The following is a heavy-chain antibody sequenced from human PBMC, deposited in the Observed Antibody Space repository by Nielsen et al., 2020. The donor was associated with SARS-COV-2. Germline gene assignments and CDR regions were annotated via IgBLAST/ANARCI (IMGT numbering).Heavy chain of an antibody. V-gene: IGHV3-20*01. CDR2: TSWNGDTT. D-gene: IGHD5-24*01. CDR3: VRGDGYYLFAFDD. J-gene: IGHJ3*01. Sequence: GESLKISCEASGFMFDDYGMSWVRQAPGKGLEWVASTSWNGDTTDYADSVKGRFTISRDNAKNTLYLQMNSLRAEDTALYHCVRGDGYYLFAFDDWGQGTMVTVSS. CDR1: GFMFDDYG.